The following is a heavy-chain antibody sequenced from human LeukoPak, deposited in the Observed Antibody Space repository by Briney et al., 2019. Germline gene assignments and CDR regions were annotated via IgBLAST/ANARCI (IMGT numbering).Heavy chain of an antibody. J-gene: IGHJ3*02. D-gene: IGHD3-22*01. CDR1: GFTFSSYS. CDR2: ISSSSSYI. CDR3: ACYYDSSVHDAFDI. Sequence: GGSLRLSCAASGFTFSSYSMNWVRQAPGKGLEWVSSISSSSSYIYYADSVKGRFTISRDNAENSLYLQMNSLRAEDTAVYYCACYYDSSVHDAFDIWGQGTMVTVSS. V-gene: IGHV3-21*01.